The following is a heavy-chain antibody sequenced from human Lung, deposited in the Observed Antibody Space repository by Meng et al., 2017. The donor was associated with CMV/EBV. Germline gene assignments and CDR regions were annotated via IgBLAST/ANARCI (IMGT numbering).Heavy chain of an antibody. J-gene: IGHJ4*02. D-gene: IGHD6-19*01. V-gene: IGHV4-4*02. Sequence: DAGPGRARRSGTLPLTFAVSVGSIRSSNWWRWVRQPPGKGLEWIGEIYHSGSTNYNPSLKSRVTISVDKSKNQFSLKLSSVTAADTAVYYCASFPPPGKQWLVTDYWGQGTLVTVSS. CDR3: ASFPPPGKQWLVTDY. CDR1: VGSIRSSNW. CDR2: IYHSGST.